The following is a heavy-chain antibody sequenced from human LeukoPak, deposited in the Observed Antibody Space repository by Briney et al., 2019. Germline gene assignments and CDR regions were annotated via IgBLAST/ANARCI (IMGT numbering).Heavy chain of an antibody. Sequence: GGSLRLSCAASGFTFSSYWMHWVRQAPGKGLVWVSRINSDGSSTSYADFVKGRFTISRDNAKNTLYLQVNSLRAEDAAVYYCARHGSGGDLSSSSVYWGQGTLVTVSS. CDR2: INSDGSST. V-gene: IGHV3-74*01. D-gene: IGHD6-6*01. CDR3: ARHGSGGDLSSSSVY. CDR1: GFTFSSYW. J-gene: IGHJ4*02.